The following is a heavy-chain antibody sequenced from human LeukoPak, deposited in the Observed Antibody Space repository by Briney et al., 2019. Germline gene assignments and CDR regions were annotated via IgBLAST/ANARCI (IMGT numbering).Heavy chain of an antibody. CDR2: ISSSSSYT. Sequence: TAGGSLRLSRAASGFTFSDYYMSWIRQAPGKGLEWVSYISSSSSYTNYADSVKGRFTISRDNAKNSLYLQMNSLRAEDTAVYYCARGASSSHDYWGQGTLVTVSS. CDR1: GFTFSDYY. CDR3: ARGASSSHDY. D-gene: IGHD6-13*01. V-gene: IGHV3-11*06. J-gene: IGHJ4*02.